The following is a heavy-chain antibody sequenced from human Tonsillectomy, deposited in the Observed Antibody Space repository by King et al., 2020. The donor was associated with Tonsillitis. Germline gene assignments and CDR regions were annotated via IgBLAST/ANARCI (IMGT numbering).Heavy chain of an antibody. V-gene: IGHV3-11*01. J-gene: IGHJ4*02. CDR2: ISGSSSTI. CDR3: TSVGRQGGNPDY. Sequence: LQLVQSGGGLVKPGGSLRLSCAASGFDFSDYYMSWVRQAPGRGLEWISYISGSSSTIFHADSVKGRFTISRDNAKNSVYLQMNSLTAEDTAVYYCTSVGRQGGNPDYWGQGTLVTVSS. CDR1: GFDFSDYY. D-gene: IGHD4-23*01.